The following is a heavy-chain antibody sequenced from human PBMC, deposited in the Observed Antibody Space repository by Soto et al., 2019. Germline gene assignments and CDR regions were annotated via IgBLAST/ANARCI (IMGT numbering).Heavy chain of an antibody. D-gene: IGHD2-8*01. CDR1: GFSLSTGGMR. V-gene: IGHV2-70*04. CDR3: ARDMVITPYIDY. J-gene: IGHJ4*02. CDR2: IDWNDDK. Sequence: SGPTLVNPTQTLTLTCTFSGFSLSTGGMRVNWIRQPPGKALEWLARIDWNDDKFYTTSLKTRLTISKDTSKNQVVLTTTNMDPVDAATYYCARDMVITPYIDYWGQGTLVTVSS.